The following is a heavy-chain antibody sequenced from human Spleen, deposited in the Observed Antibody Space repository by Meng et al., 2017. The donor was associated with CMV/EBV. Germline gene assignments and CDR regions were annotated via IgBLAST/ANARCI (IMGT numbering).Heavy chain of an antibody. J-gene: IGHJ5*02. Sequence: GESLKISCKGSGYSFTTYWIAWVRQMPGKGLEWMGIIYPGDSDTRYSPSFQGQVTISGDKSIRTAYLQWSSLKASDTAMYYCARGSAEGSTSWFDPWGQGTLVTVSS. V-gene: IGHV5-51*01. CDR3: ARGSAEGSTSWFDP. CDR2: IYPGDSDT. CDR1: GYSFTTYW. D-gene: IGHD2-2*01.